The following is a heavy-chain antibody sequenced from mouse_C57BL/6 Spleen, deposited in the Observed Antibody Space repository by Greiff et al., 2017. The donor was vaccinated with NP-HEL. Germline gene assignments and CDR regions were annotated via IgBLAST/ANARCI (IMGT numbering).Heavy chain of an antibody. V-gene: IGHV5-6*01. CDR1: GFTFSSYG. CDR3: ARRAITTVVGDAMDY. Sequence: EVQVVESGGDLVKPGGSLKLSCAASGFTFSSYGMSWVRQTPDKRLEWVATISSGGSYTYYPDSVKGRFTISRDNAKNTLYLQMSSLKSEDTAMYYCARRAITTVVGDAMDYWGQGTSVTVSS. J-gene: IGHJ4*01. D-gene: IGHD1-1*01. CDR2: ISSGGSYT.